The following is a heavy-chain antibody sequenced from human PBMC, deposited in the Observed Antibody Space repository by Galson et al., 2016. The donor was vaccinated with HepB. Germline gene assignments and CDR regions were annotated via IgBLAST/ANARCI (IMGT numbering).Heavy chain of an antibody. D-gene: IGHD3-16*01. CDR3: TREKNPKDYKSRMDV. V-gene: IGHV3-53*01. Sequence: SLRLSCAASDFSVSDNDMSWVRQAPGKGLEWVAVTYSDGRTPYAESVKGRFTIPRDNSKNTLYLQMNSLTADDTAVYYCTREKNPKDYKSRMDVWGQGTTVIVSS. CDR2: TYSDGRT. J-gene: IGHJ6*02. CDR1: DFSVSDND.